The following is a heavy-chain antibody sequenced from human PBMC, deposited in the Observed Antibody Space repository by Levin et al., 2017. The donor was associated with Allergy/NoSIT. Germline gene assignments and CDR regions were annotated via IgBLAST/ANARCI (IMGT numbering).Heavy chain of an antibody. Sequence: GESLKISCAASGFTFSSYAMHWVRQAPGKGLEWVAVISYDGSIIYYADSVKGRFTISRDNSKNTLYLQMNSLRAEGTAVYYCARTSGGNYEAYFDYWGQGTLVAVSS. J-gene: IGHJ4*02. CDR2: ISYDGSII. D-gene: IGHD1-26*01. CDR3: ARTSGGNYEAYFDY. CDR1: GFTFSSYA. V-gene: IGHV3-30-3*01.